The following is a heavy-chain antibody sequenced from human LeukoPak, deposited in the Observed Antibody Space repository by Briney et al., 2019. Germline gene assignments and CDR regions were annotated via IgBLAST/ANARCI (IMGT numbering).Heavy chain of an antibody. CDR1: GGSFSGYY. CDR3: ARGRYCSSTSCYIRWFDP. CDR2: ISHSGST. V-gene: IGHV4-34*01. Sequence: SETLSLTCAVYGGSFSGYYWSWIRQPPGKGLEWIGEISHSGSTNYNPSLKSRVTISVDTSKNQFSLKLSSVTAADTAVYYCARGRYCSSTSCYIRWFDPWGQGTLVTVSS. J-gene: IGHJ5*02. D-gene: IGHD2-2*02.